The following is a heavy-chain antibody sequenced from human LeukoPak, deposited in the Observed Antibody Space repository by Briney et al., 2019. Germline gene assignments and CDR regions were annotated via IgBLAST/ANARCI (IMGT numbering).Heavy chain of an antibody. V-gene: IGHV1-18*01. J-gene: IGHJ5*02. CDR2: ISAYNDNT. Sequence: ASVDVSCKASGYTFTSYAISWVRQAPGQGLEWMGWISAYNDNTNYAQNLQGRVTMTTDTSTSTAYMELRSLRSDDTAVYYCARALTVTRPDCFDPWGQGTLVTVSS. D-gene: IGHD4-11*01. CDR1: GYTFTSYA. CDR3: ARALTVTRPDCFDP.